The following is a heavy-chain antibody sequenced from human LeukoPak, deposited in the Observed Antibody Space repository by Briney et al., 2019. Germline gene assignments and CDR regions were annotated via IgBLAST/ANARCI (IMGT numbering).Heavy chain of an antibody. CDR1: GFTFSDYT. V-gene: IGHV3-21*01. CDR3: AKANYGDYVKYGMDV. CDR2: ITSHSSYI. D-gene: IGHD4-17*01. Sequence: GGSLRLSCAASGFTFSDYTMNWVRQAPGKGLEWVSSITSHSSYIYYADSVKGRFTISRDNAKNSVFLQMNSLRAEDTAVYYCAKANYGDYVKYGMDVWGQGTTVTVSS. J-gene: IGHJ6*02.